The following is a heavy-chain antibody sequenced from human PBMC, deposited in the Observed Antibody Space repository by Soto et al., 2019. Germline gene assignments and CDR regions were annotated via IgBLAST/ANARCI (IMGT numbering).Heavy chain of an antibody. V-gene: IGHV4-39*01. D-gene: IGHD3-10*01. J-gene: IGHJ4*02. Sequence: QLHLQESGPGLLRSSETLSLTCSVSGGSIKTDNYYWAWIRQPPGKDLEWIGSIFHTGTTFYKSSLQSRVTLSVDTSKNQFSLTLGSVTASDTAVYYCARPPRGRDLFIWGQGTLVTVSS. CDR2: IFHTGTT. CDR3: ARPPRGRDLFI. CDR1: GGSIKTDNYY.